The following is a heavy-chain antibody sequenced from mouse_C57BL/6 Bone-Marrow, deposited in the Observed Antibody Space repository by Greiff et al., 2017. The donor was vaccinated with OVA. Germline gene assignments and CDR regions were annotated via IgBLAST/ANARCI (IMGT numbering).Heavy chain of an antibody. CDR1: GFTFSYYG. Sequence: EVQLVASGGGLVKPGGSLKLSCAASGFTFSYYGMHWVRQAPEKGLEWVAYISSGSSIIYYADTVEGRFTLSRDTAKNTLFLQLTSLRSEDTAEYCCAKNNYWYFDVWGKGTTVTVSS. J-gene: IGHJ1*03. V-gene: IGHV5-17*01. CDR3: AKNNYWYFDV. CDR2: ISSGSSII.